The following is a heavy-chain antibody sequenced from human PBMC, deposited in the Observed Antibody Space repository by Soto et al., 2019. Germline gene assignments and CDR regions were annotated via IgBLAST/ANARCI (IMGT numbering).Heavy chain of an antibody. D-gene: IGHD6-13*01. V-gene: IGHV3-33*01. J-gene: IGHJ4*02. CDR2: IWYDGSNK. CDR1: GFTFSSYG. Sequence: PGGSLRLSCAASGFTFSSYGMHWVRQAPGKGLEWVAVIWYDGSNKYYADSVKGRFTISRDNSKNTLYLQMNSLRAEDTAVYYCARDPSGIGILDYWGQGTLVTVSS. CDR3: ARDPSGIGILDY.